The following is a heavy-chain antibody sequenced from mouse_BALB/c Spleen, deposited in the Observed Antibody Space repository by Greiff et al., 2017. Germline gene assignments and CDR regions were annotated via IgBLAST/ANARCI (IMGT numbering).Heavy chain of an antibody. V-gene: IGHV5-6-3*01. Sequence: EVQVVESGGGLVQPGGSLKLSCAASGFTFSSYGMSWVRQTPDKRLELVATINSNGGSTYYPDSVKGRFTISRDNAKNTLYLQMSSLKSEDTAMYYCARVYGSSYRAMDYWGQGTSVTVSS. CDR2: INSNGGST. D-gene: IGHD1-1*01. CDR3: ARVYGSSYRAMDY. J-gene: IGHJ4*01. CDR1: GFTFSSYG.